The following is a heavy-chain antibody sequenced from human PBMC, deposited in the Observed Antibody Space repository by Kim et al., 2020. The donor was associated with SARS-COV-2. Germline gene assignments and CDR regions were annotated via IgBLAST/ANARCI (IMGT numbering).Heavy chain of an antibody. Sequence: YNPSLKSRVTISVDTSKNQFSLKLSSVTAADTAVYYCAREEDYGSGSYLYWGQGTLVTVSS. D-gene: IGHD3-10*01. CDR3: AREEDYGSGSYLY. V-gene: IGHV4-39*02. J-gene: IGHJ4*02.